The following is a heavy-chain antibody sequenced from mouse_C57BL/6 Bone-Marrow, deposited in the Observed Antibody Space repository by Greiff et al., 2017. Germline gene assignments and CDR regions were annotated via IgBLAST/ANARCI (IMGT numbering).Heavy chain of an antibody. D-gene: IGHD1-1*01. V-gene: IGHV1-59*01. CDR1: GYTFTSYW. J-gene: IGHJ2*01. CDR3: TTRALITTVVAPDY. CDR2: IDPSDSYT. Sequence: VQLQQPGAELVRPGTSVKLSCKASGYTFTSYWMHWVKQRPGQGLEWIGVIDPSDSYTNYNQKFKGKATLTVDTSSSTAYMQLSSLTSEDTAVYYCTTRALITTVVAPDYWGQGTTLTVSS.